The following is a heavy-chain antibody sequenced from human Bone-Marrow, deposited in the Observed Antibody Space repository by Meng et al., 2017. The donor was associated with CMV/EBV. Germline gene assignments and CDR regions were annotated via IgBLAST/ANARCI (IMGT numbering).Heavy chain of an antibody. D-gene: IGHD6-13*01. Sequence: SETLSLTCSVSGGSVSSDSYYWSWIRQPPGKGPEWIGHIYKSGSTSYNPSLKSRVNISIDTSKNQFSLNLTSVTAADTAVYYCARHGELGYSSSWYFVYWGQGTLVTVSS. J-gene: IGHJ4*02. CDR1: GGSVSSDSYY. V-gene: IGHV4-61*01. CDR3: ARHGELGYSSSWYFVY. CDR2: IYKSGST.